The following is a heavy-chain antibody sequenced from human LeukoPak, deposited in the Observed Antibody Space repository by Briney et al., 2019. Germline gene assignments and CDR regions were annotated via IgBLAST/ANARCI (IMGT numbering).Heavy chain of an antibody. V-gene: IGHV4-59*01. CDR2: IYYSGST. CDR1: GGSISSYY. CDR3: ARVGRNCSSTSCYRPYYYGMDV. D-gene: IGHD2-2*01. Sequence: SETLSLTCTVSGGSISSYYWSWIRQPPGKGLEWIGYIYYSGSTNCNPSLKSRVTISVDTSKNQFSLKLSSVTAADTAVYYCARVGRNCSSTSCYRPYYYGMDVWGQGTTVTVSS. J-gene: IGHJ6*02.